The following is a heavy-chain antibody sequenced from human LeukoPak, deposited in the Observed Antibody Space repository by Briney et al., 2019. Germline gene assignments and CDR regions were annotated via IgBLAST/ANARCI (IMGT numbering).Heavy chain of an antibody. CDR2: INPTGGST. D-gene: IGHD1-26*01. J-gene: IGHJ5*02. V-gene: IGHV1-46*01. CDR3: ARDNSVGDNAWWFDP. Sequence: GASVRVSCKASGYTFTSYYMHWVRQAPGQGLEWMGLINPTGGSTGYAQKFQGRVTMTRGMSTSTDYMELSSLRSEDTAIYYCARDNSVGDNAWWFDPWGQGTLVTVPS. CDR1: GYTFTSYY.